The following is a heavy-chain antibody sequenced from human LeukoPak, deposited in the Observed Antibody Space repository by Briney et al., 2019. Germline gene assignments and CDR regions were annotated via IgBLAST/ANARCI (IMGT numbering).Heavy chain of an antibody. CDR3: ARDKQPPIVVVPAAKSIVGTMVATDAFDI. V-gene: IGHV3-74*01. Sequence: GGSLRLSCAASGFTFRSYWMHWVRQGPGKGLVWVSRINTDGSSTSYADSVKGRFTISRDNAKNTLYLQMNSLRAEDTAVYYCARDKQPPIVVVPAAKSIVGTMVATDAFDIWGQGTMVTVSS. J-gene: IGHJ3*02. CDR1: GFTFRSYW. D-gene: IGHD2-2*01. CDR2: INTDGSST.